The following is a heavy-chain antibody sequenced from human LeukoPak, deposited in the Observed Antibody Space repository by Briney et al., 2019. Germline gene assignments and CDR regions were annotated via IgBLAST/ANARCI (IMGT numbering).Heavy chain of an antibody. Sequence: GGSLRLSCAASGFTFSSYAMSWVRQAPGKGLEWVSAISGSGGSTYYADSVKGRFTISRDNSKNTLYLQMNSLRAEDTAVYYCAKSPCSGGGCPLFDYWGQGTLVTVSS. D-gene: IGHD2-15*01. CDR1: GFTFSSYA. J-gene: IGHJ4*02. CDR3: AKSPCSGGGCPLFDY. CDR2: ISGSGGST. V-gene: IGHV3-23*01.